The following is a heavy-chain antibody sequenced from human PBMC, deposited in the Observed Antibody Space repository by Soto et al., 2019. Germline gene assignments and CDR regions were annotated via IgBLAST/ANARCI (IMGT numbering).Heavy chain of an antibody. D-gene: IGHD6-13*01. CDR3: ARDSRYSTSWQRFDS. V-gene: IGHV1-18*01. CDR2: VNTYNGNP. Sequence: QVQLVQSGGELKKPAASVKVSCKASGYTCTNYAISWVRQAPGRGLEWMGWVNTYNGNPNYAQILQGRVTMTTDTSTGTAYMELRSMKSNDSAIYFGARDSRYSTSWQRFDSWGRGTLVTVSS. CDR1: GYTCTNYA. J-gene: IGHJ4*02.